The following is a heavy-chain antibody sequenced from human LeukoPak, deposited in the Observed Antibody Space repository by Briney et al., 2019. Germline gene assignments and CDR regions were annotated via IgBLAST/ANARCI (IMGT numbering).Heavy chain of an antibody. CDR2: TYYRSKWYN. D-gene: IGHD6-13*01. J-gene: IGHJ3*02. V-gene: IGHV6-1*01. CDR1: GDSVSSNSAA. CDR3: ARARDGYSSSWYLFSAFDI. Sequence: SQILSLTCAISGDSVSSNSAAWNWIRQSPSRGLEWLGRTYYRSKWYNDYAVSVKSRITINPDTSKNQFSQQLNSVTPEDTAVYYCARARDGYSSSWYLFSAFDIWGQGTMVTVSS.